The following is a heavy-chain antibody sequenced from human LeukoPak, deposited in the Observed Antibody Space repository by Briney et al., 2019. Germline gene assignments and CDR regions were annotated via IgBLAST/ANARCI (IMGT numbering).Heavy chain of an antibody. V-gene: IGHV4-34*01. CDR3: ASYSSGDSKNWFDP. J-gene: IGHJ5*02. CDR1: GGSFSGYY. CDR2: INHSGST. Sequence: SETLSLTCAVYGGSFSGYYWSWIRQPPGKGLEWIGEINHSGSTNYNPSLKSRVTISVDTSKNQFSLKLSSVTAADTAVYYCASYSSGDSKNWFDPWGQGTLVTVSS. D-gene: IGHD2-21*01.